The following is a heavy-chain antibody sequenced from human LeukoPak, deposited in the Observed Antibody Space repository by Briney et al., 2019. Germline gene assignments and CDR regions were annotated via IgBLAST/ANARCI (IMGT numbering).Heavy chain of an antibody. V-gene: IGHV4-4*02. CDR1: GGSISSSNW. J-gene: IGHJ6*03. CDR3: ARAFSSGWYFGYCYYMDV. D-gene: IGHD6-19*01. CDR2: IYHSGST. Sequence: SETLSLTCAVSGGSISSSNWWSWVRQPPGKGLEWIGEIYHSGSTNYNPSLKSRVTISVDKSKNQFSLKLSSVTAADTAVYYCARAFSSGWYFGYCYYMDVWGKGTTVTVSS.